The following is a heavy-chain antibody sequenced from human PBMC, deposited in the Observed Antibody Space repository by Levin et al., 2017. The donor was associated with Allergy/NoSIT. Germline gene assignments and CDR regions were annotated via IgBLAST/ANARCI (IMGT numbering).Heavy chain of an antibody. D-gene: IGHD3-10*01. Sequence: ASGPTLVKPPQTLTLTCTFSGFSLSTSGVGVGWIRQPPGKALEWLALIYWDDDKRYSPSLKSRLTITKDTTKNQVVLTMTNMDPVDTGTYYCAHRARAPDGSGSYPYWGQGILVTVSS. CDR1: GFSLSTSGVG. V-gene: IGHV2-5*02. CDR2: IYWDDDK. CDR3: AHRARAPDGSGSYPY. J-gene: IGHJ4*02.